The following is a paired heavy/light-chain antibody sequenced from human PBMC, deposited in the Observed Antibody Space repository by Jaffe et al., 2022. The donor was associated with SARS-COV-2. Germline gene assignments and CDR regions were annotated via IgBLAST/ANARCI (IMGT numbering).Heavy chain of an antibody. CDR3: GRKGRGEGFDY. CDR2: IYPGDSDT. Sequence: EVQLVQSGAEVKKPGESLKISCKGSGYSFTSHWIGWVRQMPGKGPEWMGIIYPGDSDTRYSPSFQGQVTISADTSISTAHLQWSSLKASDSAIYFCGRKGRGEGFDYWGQGTLVTVSS. V-gene: IGHV5-51*01. CDR1: GYSFTSHW. J-gene: IGHJ4*02.
Light chain of an antibody. CDR1: SSDVGGYNY. V-gene: IGLV2-14*03. Sequence: QSALTQPASVSGSPGQSITISCTGTSSDVGGYNYVSWYQQHPGKAPKLMIYDVSNRPSGVSNRFSGSKSGNTASLTISGLQAEDEADYYCSSYTSISTLYVFGTGTKVTVL. J-gene: IGLJ1*01. CDR2: DVS. CDR3: SSYTSISTLYV.